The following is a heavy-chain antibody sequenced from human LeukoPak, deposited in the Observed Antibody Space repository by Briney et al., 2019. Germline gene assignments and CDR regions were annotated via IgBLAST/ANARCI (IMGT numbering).Heavy chain of an antibody. D-gene: IGHD3-10*01. V-gene: IGHV3-21*01. CDR1: GFTFSSYS. Sequence: GGSLRLSCAASGFTFSSYSMNWVRQAPGKGLEWVSSISSSSSYIYYADSVKGRFTISRDNAKNSLYLQMNSLRAEDTAVYYCARDRYHITMVRGVPDYWGQGTLVTVSS. J-gene: IGHJ4*02. CDR3: ARDRYHITMVRGVPDY. CDR2: ISSSSSYI.